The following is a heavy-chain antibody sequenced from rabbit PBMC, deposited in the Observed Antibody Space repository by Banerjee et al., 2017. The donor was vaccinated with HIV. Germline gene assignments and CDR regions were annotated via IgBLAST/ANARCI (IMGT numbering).Heavy chain of an antibody. Sequence: QLVESGGGLVQPGGSLKLSCKASGFTISSYNMQWVRQAPGKGLEWIGTIYPNYGSTYYASWVNGRFTVSSDNAQNTVDLQMNSLTAADTATYFCARGMYSSAWGASDLWGQGTLVTVS. J-gene: IGHJ3*01. CDR2: IYPNYGST. CDR1: GFTISSYN. V-gene: IGHV1S7*01. CDR3: ARGMYSSAWGASDL. D-gene: IGHD4-1*01.